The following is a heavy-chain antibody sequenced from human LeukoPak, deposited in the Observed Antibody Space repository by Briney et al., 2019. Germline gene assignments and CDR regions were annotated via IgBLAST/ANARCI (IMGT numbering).Heavy chain of an antibody. CDR3: ARHVSNADSSSWYDAFDI. V-gene: IGHV4-59*08. Sequence: SETLSLTCTVSGGPVTGYYWSWIRQPPGKGLEWIGYIHYTGFTIYNPSLKSRVTISVDTSKNQFSLRLNSMTAADTAVYYCARHVSNADSSSWYDAFDIWGQGTMVTVSS. CDR1: GGPVTGYY. J-gene: IGHJ3*02. CDR2: IHYTGFT. D-gene: IGHD6-13*01.